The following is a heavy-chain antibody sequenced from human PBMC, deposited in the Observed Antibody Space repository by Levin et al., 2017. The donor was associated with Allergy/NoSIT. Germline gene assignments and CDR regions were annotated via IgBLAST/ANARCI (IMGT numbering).Heavy chain of an antibody. V-gene: IGHV1-69*13. J-gene: IGHJ4*02. CDR2: IIPIFGTA. D-gene: IGHD6-6*01. CDR3: ATERYSSSSPPY. Sequence: ASVKVSCKASGGTFSSYAISWVRQAPGQGLEWMGGIIPIFGTANYAQKFQGRVTITADESTSTAYMELSSLRSEDTAVYYCATERYSSSSPPYWGQGTLVTVSS. CDR1: GGTFSSYA.